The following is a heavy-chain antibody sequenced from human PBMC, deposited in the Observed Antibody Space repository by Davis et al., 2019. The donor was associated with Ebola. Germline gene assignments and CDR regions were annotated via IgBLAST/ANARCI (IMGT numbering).Heavy chain of an antibody. CDR2: TLHGRDT. D-gene: IGHD4-11*01. V-gene: IGHV4-34*12. CDR3: ARRPTGIDY. CDR1: GGSLYGAY. Sequence: PSETLSLTCGVTGGSLYGAYWTWIRQSPGKGLEWIGETLHGRDTKYSPALKGRVTISLDVAQNQVSLTLSSVTAADTATYYYARRPTGIDYWGQGALVTVSS. J-gene: IGHJ4*02.